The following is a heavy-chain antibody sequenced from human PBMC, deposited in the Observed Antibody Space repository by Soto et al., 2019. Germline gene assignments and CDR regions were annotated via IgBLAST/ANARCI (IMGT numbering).Heavy chain of an antibody. D-gene: IGHD2-15*01. CDR3: ARSQGGSSSLDIYYYYYYGMDV. V-gene: IGHV1-69*01. CDR2: IIPIFGTA. J-gene: IGHJ6*02. Sequence: QVQLVQSGAEVKKPGSSVKVSCKAPGGTFSSYAISWVRQAPGQGLEWMGGIIPIFGTANYAQKFQGRVTINADESTSTGYMDLSSLRSEDTAVYYCARSQGGSSSLDIYYYYYYGMDVWGQGTTVTVSS. CDR1: GGTFSSYA.